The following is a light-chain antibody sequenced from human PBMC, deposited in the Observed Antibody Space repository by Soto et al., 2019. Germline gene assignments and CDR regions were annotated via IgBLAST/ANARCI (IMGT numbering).Light chain of an antibody. Sequence: DVVMTQSPLSLPVTLGQPASISCRSRQSLVYTDGNTYLNWFHQRPGQSPRRLIYKVSTRDSGVPDRFSGGGSGTYFSLKIDWVEAEDVGVYYGMQGTRWPHTIGGGTTVEIK. CDR1: QSLVYTDGNTY. J-gene: IGKJ4*01. CDR3: MQGTRWPHT. V-gene: IGKV2-30*01. CDR2: KVS.